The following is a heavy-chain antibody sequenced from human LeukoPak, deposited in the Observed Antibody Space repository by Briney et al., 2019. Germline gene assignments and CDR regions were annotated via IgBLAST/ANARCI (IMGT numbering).Heavy chain of an antibody. J-gene: IGHJ3*02. Sequence: SETLSLTCAVSGYSISSGYYWGWLRQPPGKGLEWIGRIYHSGSTYYNPSLKSRVTISLDTSKNQFSLKLSSVTAADTAVYYCVGGPDAFDIWGQGTMVTVSS. CDR3: VGGPDAFDI. CDR1: GYSISSGYY. D-gene: IGHD3-16*01. V-gene: IGHV4-38-2*01. CDR2: IYHSGST.